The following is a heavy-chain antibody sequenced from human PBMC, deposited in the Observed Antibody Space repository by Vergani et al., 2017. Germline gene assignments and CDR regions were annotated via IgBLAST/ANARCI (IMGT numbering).Heavy chain of an antibody. CDR3: TRHVPCGDGACLHFEH. CDR2: INPIDSKI. CDR1: ESSFISNE. V-gene: IGHV5-51*01. J-gene: IGHJ4*02. D-gene: IGHD2-21*01. Sequence: EVMLVQSGAEVKKPGESLKISCKYSESSFISNEIAWVRQMSGKGLHWMGNINPIDSKIAYSPSFQGQAIMSLDKSITTAYLQWRSLQASDTAIYYCTRHVPCGDGACLHFEHWGKGTQVTVSS.